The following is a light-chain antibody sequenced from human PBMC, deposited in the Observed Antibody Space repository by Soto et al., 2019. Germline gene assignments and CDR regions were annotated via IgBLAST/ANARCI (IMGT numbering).Light chain of an antibody. J-gene: IGKJ1*01. Sequence: EMELTQSPGTLSLSPGERATLSCRASQSVSSSYLAWYQQKPGQAPRLLIYGASNRATGIPARFSGSGSGTEFTLTISSLQSEDFAVYYCQQSNNWPQTFGQGTKVDIK. CDR2: GAS. V-gene: IGKV3-15*01. CDR3: QQSNNWPQT. CDR1: QSVSSSY.